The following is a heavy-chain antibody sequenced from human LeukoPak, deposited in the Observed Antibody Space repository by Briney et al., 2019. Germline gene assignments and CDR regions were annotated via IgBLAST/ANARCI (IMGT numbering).Heavy chain of an antibody. V-gene: IGHV4-34*01. Sequence: SETLSLTCAVYGVSFSGYYWSWIRQPPGKGLEWIGEINHSGSTNYNPSLKSRVTISVDTSKNQFSLKLSSVTAADTAVYYCARGYCSGGSCRRVYNWFDPWGQGTLVTVSS. CDR1: GVSFSGYY. J-gene: IGHJ5*02. CDR2: INHSGST. D-gene: IGHD2-15*01. CDR3: ARGYCSGGSCRRVYNWFDP.